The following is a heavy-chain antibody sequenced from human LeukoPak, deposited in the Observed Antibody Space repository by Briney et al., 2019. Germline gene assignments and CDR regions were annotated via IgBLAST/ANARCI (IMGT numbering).Heavy chain of an antibody. V-gene: IGHV4-39*01. J-gene: IGHJ4*02. CDR2: IYYSGST. D-gene: IGHD6-19*01. Sequence: SETLSLTCTVSGGSISSSSYYWGWIRPPPGKGLEWIGSIYYSGSTYYNPSLKSRVTISVDTSKNQFSLKLSSVTAADTAVYYCARMESGIAVAGIIDYWGQGTLVTVSS. CDR1: GGSISSSSYY. CDR3: ARMESGIAVAGIIDY.